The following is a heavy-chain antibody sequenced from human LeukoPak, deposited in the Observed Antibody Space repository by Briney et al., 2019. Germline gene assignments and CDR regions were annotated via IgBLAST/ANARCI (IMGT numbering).Heavy chain of an antibody. Sequence: SETLSLTCAVYGGSFSGYYCSWIRQPPGKGLEWIGEINHSGSTNYNPSLKSRVTISVDTSKNQFSLKLSSVTAADTAVYYCARGIPRYYVYATLDYFDYWGQGTLVTVSS. CDR3: ARGIPRYYVYATLDYFDY. J-gene: IGHJ4*02. D-gene: IGHD2-8*01. V-gene: IGHV4-34*01. CDR2: INHSGST. CDR1: GGSFSGYY.